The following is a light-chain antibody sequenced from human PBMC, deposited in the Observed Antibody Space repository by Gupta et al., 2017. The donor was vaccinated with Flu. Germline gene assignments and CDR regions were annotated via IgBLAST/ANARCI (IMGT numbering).Light chain of an antibody. Sequence: CVLSRSPSASGTHGQRVTISCSGSSSNIGSNTVNWYQQLPGTAPKLLIYSNNQRPSGVPDRFSGSKSGTSASLAISGLQAEDEADYFCAAWDDSLNGVVFGGGTKLTVL. J-gene: IGLJ2*01. CDR1: SSNIGSNT. V-gene: IGLV1-44*01. CDR2: SNN. CDR3: AAWDDSLNGVV.